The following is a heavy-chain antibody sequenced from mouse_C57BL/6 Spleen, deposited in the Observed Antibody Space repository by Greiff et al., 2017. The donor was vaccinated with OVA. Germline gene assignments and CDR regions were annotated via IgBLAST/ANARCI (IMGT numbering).Heavy chain of an antibody. CDR2: IYPGDGDT. V-gene: IGHV1-80*01. CDR1: GYAFSSYW. J-gene: IGHJ2*01. D-gene: IGHD4-1*01. Sequence: QVQLQQSGAELVKPGASVKISCKASGYAFSSYWMNWVKQRPGKGLEWIGQIYPGDGDTNSNGKFKGKATLTADKSSSTAYMQLSSLTSEDSAVYFCAREGGLGRGYFDYWGQGTTLTVSS. CDR3: AREGGLGRGYFDY.